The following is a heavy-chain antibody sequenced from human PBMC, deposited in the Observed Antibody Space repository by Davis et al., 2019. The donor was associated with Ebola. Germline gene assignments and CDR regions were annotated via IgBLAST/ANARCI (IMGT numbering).Heavy chain of an antibody. J-gene: IGHJ4*02. CDR1: GITSSRSS. Sequence: GEPLKISCAASGITSSRSSMNWVRQAPGKGLEWVAFISSGSFTIHYADSVKGRFTISRDNAKNSLFLQMNSLRDEDTAVYYCARWSILGQWGQGTLVTVSS. V-gene: IGHV3-48*02. D-gene: IGHD3-3*01. CDR2: ISSGSFTI. CDR3: ARWSILGQ.